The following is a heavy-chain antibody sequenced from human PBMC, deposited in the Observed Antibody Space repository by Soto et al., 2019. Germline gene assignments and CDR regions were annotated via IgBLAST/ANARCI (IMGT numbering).Heavy chain of an antibody. CDR2: ISAYNGNT. CDR1: GYTFTSYG. CDR3: ARDPYSSSWYGGLAFDY. J-gene: IGHJ4*02. Sequence: QVQLVQSGAEVKKPGASVKVSCKASGYTFTSYGISWVRQAPGQGLEWMGWISAYNGNTNYAQKLQGRVTMTTDTSTNTAYMELRSLRSDDTAVYYCARDPYSSSWYGGLAFDYWGQGTLVTVSS. V-gene: IGHV1-18*04. D-gene: IGHD6-13*01.